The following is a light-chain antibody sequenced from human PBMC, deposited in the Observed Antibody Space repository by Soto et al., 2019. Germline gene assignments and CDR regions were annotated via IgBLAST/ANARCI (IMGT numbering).Light chain of an antibody. CDR3: QHYDSLPIT. CDR1: QSVSSS. CDR2: GAS. Sequence: EIVMTQSPATLSVSPGERATLSCRASQSVSSSLAWYQQKPGQAPRPLIYGASTRATGIPARFSGSGSGTDFTLTISRLEPEDFAVFYCQHYDSLPITFGQGTRLEIK. J-gene: IGKJ5*01. V-gene: IGKV3-15*01.